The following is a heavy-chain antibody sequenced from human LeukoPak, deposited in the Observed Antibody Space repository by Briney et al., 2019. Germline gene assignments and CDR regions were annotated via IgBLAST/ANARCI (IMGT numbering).Heavy chain of an antibody. CDR1: GFTFSSFS. V-gene: IGHV3-21*01. CDR3: VRDTDPYCGGDCHCDY. Sequence: GGSLRLSCAASGFTFSSFSMNWVRQAPGKGLEWVSSINNSSSYIYYADSVKGRFTISRDNAKNSLYLQMNSLRAEDTAVCYCVRDTDPYCGGDCHCDYWGQGTLVSVSS. J-gene: IGHJ4*02. CDR2: INNSSSYI. D-gene: IGHD2-21*02.